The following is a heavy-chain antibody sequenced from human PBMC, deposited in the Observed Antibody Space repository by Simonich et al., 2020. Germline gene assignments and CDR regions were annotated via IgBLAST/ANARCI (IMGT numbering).Heavy chain of an antibody. J-gene: IGHJ6*03. V-gene: IGHV1-2*02. D-gene: IGHD6-6*01. Sequence: QVQLVQSGAEVKKPGASVKVSCKASGYTFTGYYMHWVRQAPGQGLDWMGWITQHRRGTKHAQKFQGRVTMTRDTSFSKAYTELSRLRSDDTAVYYCARDRAARYYYYYYMDVWGKGTTVTVSS. CDR1: GYTFTGYY. CDR3: ARDRAARYYYYYYMDV. CDR2: ITQHRRGT.